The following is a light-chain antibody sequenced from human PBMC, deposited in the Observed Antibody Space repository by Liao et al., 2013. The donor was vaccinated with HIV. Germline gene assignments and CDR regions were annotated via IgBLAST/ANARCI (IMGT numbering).Light chain of an antibody. Sequence: SYDLTQPPSVSVSPGQTASITCSGDKLGDKFASWYQQKPGQSPVLLIYQDTKRPSGIPERFSGSNSGNTATLTITGVEAGDEADYYCQVWDRSSDRYVFGTGTKVTVL. CDR1: KLGDKF. CDR2: QDT. J-gene: IGLJ1*01. CDR3: QVWDRSSDRYV. V-gene: IGLV3-1*01.